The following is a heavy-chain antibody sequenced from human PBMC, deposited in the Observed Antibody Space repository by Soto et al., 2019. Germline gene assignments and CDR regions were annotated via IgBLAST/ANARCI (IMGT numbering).Heavy chain of an antibody. CDR2: IKQDGSEK. D-gene: IGHD2-15*01. V-gene: IGHV3-7*04. CDR3: ARFYFFFFQAEDGIRDTVPVSAFLLNRSSDL. J-gene: IGHJ2*01. Sequence: KGLEWVANIKQDGSEKNYVDSVKGRFTTSRDNAKNSRYRQMNSLRAEDTAVYYCARFYFFFFQAEDGIRDTVPVSAFLLNRSSDL.